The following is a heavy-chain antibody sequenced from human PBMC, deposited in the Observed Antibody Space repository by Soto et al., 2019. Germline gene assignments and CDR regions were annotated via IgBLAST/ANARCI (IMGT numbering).Heavy chain of an antibody. V-gene: IGHV4-34*01. Sequence: SETLSLTCAVYGGSFSGYYWSWIRQPPGKGLEWIGEINRSGSTNYNPSLKSRVTISVDTSKNQFSLKLSSVTAADTAVYYCARRGRGYSHTPGTFDYWGQGTLVTVSS. CDR1: GGSFSGYY. CDR3: ARRGRGYSHTPGTFDY. CDR2: INRSGST. D-gene: IGHD5-18*01. J-gene: IGHJ4*02.